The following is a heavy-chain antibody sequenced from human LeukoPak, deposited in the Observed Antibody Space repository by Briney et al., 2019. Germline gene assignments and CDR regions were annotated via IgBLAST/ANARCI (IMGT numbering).Heavy chain of an antibody. CDR2: TSSGGGKI. CDR1: GFTFNSYD. Sequence: GESLKISCAASGFTFNSYDMNWVRQAPGKGLEWVSYTSSGGGKIHYADSVKGRFTISRDNAKNSLYLQMNSLGAEDTAVYYCARFGVTWGQGTLVTVSS. J-gene: IGHJ4*02. CDR3: ARFGVT. V-gene: IGHV3-48*03. D-gene: IGHD3-16*01.